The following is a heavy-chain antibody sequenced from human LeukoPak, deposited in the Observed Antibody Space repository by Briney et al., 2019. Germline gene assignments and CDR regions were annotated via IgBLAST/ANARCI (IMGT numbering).Heavy chain of an antibody. V-gene: IGHV3-30-3*01. CDR3: ARVSGVVPAAINGLAFDI. J-gene: IGHJ3*02. CDR2: ISYDGSNK. CDR1: GFTFSSYA. Sequence: GGSLRLSCAASGFTFSSYAMHWVRQAPGKGLEWVAVISYDGSNKYYADSVKGRFTISRDNSKNTLYLQMNSLRAEDTAVYYCARVSGVVPAAINGLAFDIRGQGTMVTVSS. D-gene: IGHD2-2*01.